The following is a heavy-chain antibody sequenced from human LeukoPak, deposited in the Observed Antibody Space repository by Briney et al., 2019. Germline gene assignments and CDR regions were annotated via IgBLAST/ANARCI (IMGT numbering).Heavy chain of an antibody. CDR2: VNLQGST. CDR3: ASIFYYSVPF. D-gene: IGHD3-10*02. J-gene: IGHJ4*02. CDR1: GGSITNTNY. V-gene: IGHV4-4*02. Sequence: PSETLSLTCGVSGGSITNTNYWTWVRQPPGKGLEWIGEVNLQGSTNYNPSLMGRVTLSVDTSQNHFSLRLTSMTAADTAVYYCASIFYYSVPFWGQGALVIVSS.